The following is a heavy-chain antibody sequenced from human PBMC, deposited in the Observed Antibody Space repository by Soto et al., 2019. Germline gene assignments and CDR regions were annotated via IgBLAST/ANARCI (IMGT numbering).Heavy chain of an antibody. CDR2: SSGSRGYT. V-gene: IGHV3-11*06. D-gene: IGHD3-16*01. Sequence: QVQLVESGGGLVEPGGSLRLSCAASGFSVGDNYMTWIRQAPGKGLEWLSYSSGSRGYTNYADSVKGRFTISRDNAKNSLFLQLDSLRAEDTAVYFCARSSGRRHVFTFDYGLDVWGQGTTVTVSS. J-gene: IGHJ6*02. CDR1: GFSVGDNY. CDR3: ARSSGRRHVFTFDYGLDV.